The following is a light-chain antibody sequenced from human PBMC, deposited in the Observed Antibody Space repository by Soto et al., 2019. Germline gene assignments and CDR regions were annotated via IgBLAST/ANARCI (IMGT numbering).Light chain of an antibody. CDR1: QSVSSN. V-gene: IGKV3-15*01. J-gene: IGKJ1*01. Sequence: EIVMTQSPATLSVSPGERATLSCRASQSVSSNLAWYQQKPGQDPRLLIYGASTGSTGIPARFSGSGSGTEFTLTISCLQSEDFGVYYCQQYNNWPPWTFGQGTKVEIK. CDR2: GAS. CDR3: QQYNNWPPWT.